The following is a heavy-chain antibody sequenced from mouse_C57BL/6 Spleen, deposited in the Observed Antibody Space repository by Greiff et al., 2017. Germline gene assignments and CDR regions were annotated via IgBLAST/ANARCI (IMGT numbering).Heavy chain of an antibody. Sequence: EVQGVESGGGLVQPKGSLKLSCAASGFTFNTYAMHWVRQAPGKGLEWVARIRSKSSNYATYYADSVKDRFTISRDDSQSMLSLQMNNLKTEDTAMYYYVRDSYGSSYWDIDVWGTGTTVTVSS. J-gene: IGHJ1*03. CDR3: VRDSYGSSYWDIDV. D-gene: IGHD1-1*01. CDR1: GFTFNTYA. V-gene: IGHV10-3*01. CDR2: IRSKSSNYAT.